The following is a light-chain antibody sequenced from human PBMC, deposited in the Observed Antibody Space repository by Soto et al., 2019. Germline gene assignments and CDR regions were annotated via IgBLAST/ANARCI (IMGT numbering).Light chain of an antibody. J-gene: IGKJ1*01. CDR2: AAS. Sequence: AIQMTQAPSSRSASVGDRVTITCRASQGIRNDLGWYQQKPGKAPKLLIYAASSLQSGVPSRFSGSGSGTDFTLTISSLQPEDFATYYCLQEYNYPWTFGQGTKVEIK. CDR3: LQEYNYPWT. V-gene: IGKV1-6*01. CDR1: QGIRND.